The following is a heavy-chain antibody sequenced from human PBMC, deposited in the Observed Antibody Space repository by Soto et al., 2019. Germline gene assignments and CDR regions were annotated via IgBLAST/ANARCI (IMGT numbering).Heavy chain of an antibody. Sequence: LSLPCTVSGGSLSSYYWSWIRQPPGKGLEWIGYIYYSGSTNYNPSLKSRVTISVDTSKNQFSLKLSSVTAADTAVYYCARVMGWNYDFWSGYRGPNYYYYGMDVWGQGTTVTVSS. D-gene: IGHD3-3*01. CDR1: GGSLSSYY. J-gene: IGHJ6*02. CDR2: IYYSGST. CDR3: ARVMGWNYDFWSGYRGPNYYYYGMDV. V-gene: IGHV4-59*01.